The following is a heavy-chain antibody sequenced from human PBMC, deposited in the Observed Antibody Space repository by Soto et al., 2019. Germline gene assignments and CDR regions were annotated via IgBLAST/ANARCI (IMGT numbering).Heavy chain of an antibody. Sequence: PGGSLRLSCAGSGFSFSNYAMSWVRQAPGKGLEWVSAISGSGGSTYYADSVKGRFTISRDNSKNTLYLQMNSLRAEDTAVYFCAKNRNPGGGYDFVNYWGQGALVTVSS. CDR2: ISGSGGST. V-gene: IGHV3-23*01. J-gene: IGHJ4*02. D-gene: IGHD5-12*01. CDR3: AKNRNPGGGYDFVNY. CDR1: GFSFSNYA.